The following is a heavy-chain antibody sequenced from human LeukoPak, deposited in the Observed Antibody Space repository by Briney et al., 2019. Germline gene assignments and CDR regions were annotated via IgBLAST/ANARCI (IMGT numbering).Heavy chain of an antibody. D-gene: IGHD1-26*01. J-gene: IGHJ4*02. CDR2: ISYDGSNK. Sequence: GRSLRLSCAASGFTFSSYGMHWVRQAPGKGLEWVAVISYDGSNKYYADSVKGRFTISRDNSKNTLYLQMNSLRAEDTAVYYCAKDRVGATGYWDQGTLVTVSS. CDR3: AKDRVGATGY. V-gene: IGHV3-30*18. CDR1: GFTFSSYG.